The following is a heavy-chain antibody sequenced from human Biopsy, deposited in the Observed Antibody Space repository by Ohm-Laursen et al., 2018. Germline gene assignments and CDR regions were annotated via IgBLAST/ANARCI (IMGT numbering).Heavy chain of an antibody. CDR1: GASITSGGYH. CDR2: IYNSGST. Sequence: TLSLTCTVSGASITSGGYHWSWIRQHPGKGLEWIGYIYNSGSTDYNPSLKSRVSISVDTSKTQFSLNLRSVTAADTAVYYCARMPHFDYWGQGILVTVSS. D-gene: IGHD2-2*01. J-gene: IGHJ4*02. V-gene: IGHV4-31*03. CDR3: ARMPHFDY.